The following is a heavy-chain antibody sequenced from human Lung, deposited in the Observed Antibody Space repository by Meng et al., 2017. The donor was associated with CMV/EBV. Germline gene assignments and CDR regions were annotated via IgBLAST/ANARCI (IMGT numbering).Heavy chain of an antibody. CDR2: IPHRGSS. D-gene: IGHD3-10*01. CDR3: LRRSGGSV. V-gene: IGHV4-4*02. Sequence: QVELWGSGPALAKPSRTLSLPGAVAGDSITNHNWWAWVRQPPGKGLEWIGEIPHRGSSAYTPSLKSRVSMSIDKSKNQFSLKLTSVTAADTAVYHCLRRSGGSVWGQGTLVTVSS. J-gene: IGHJ4*02. CDR1: GDSITNHNW.